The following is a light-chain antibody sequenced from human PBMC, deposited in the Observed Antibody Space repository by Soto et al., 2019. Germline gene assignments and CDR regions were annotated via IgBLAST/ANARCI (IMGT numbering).Light chain of an antibody. J-gene: IGKJ1*01. CDR1: QSISSGY. V-gene: IGKV3-20*01. Sequence: EIVLTQSSGALSLSPGERATLSCRASQSISSGYLAWYQQKNGQAPRLLIYGASSRASGIPDRFSGSGSGTDFTLTISRLEHADFAVYYCQQYGTSPRTFGQGTKVEIK. CDR3: QQYGTSPRT. CDR2: GAS.